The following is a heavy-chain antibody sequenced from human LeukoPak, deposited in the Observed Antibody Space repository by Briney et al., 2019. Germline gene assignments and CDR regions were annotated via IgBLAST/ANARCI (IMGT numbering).Heavy chain of an antibody. V-gene: IGHV1-2*02. CDR2: INPNSGGT. D-gene: IGHD3-9*01. CDR1: GYTFTCYY. J-gene: IGHJ4*02. CDR3: ARGGSYYDILTPTYYFDY. Sequence: ASVKVSCKASGYTFTCYYMHWVRQAPGQGLEWMGWINPNSGGTNYAQKFQGRVTMTRDTSISTAYMELSRLRSDDTAVYYCARGGSYYDILTPTYYFDYWGQGTLVTVSS.